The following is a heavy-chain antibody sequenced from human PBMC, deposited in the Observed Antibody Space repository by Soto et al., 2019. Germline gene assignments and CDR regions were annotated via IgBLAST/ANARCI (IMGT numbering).Heavy chain of an antibody. J-gene: IGHJ5*02. D-gene: IGHD3-16*01. CDR3: VRAERFPRVWFDT. CDR1: GGSFRNYS. V-gene: IGHV4-34*01. CDR2: VSHSGEA. Sequence: AGTLSLTCGVYGGSFRNYSWIWVRQPPGKGLEWIGEVSHSGEATYNASLESRVSITLNTTNNHLSLKMTSVIAADKAIYFYVRAERFPRVWFDTRGPGTHVTGSS.